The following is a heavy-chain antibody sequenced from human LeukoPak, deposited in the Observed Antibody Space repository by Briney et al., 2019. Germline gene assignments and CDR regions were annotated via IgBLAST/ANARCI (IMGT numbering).Heavy chain of an antibody. J-gene: IGHJ4*02. CDR1: GYTFTRYY. CDR2: INPNSGGT. CDR3: ATDPGEMATIEEY. Sequence: ASVKVSCKASGYTFTRYYMRWVRQAPGQGLEWMGWINPNSGGTNYAQKFQGRVTMTRDTSISTAYMELSRLRSDDTAVYYCATDPGEMATIEEYWGQGTLVIVSS. D-gene: IGHD5-24*01. V-gene: IGHV1-2*02.